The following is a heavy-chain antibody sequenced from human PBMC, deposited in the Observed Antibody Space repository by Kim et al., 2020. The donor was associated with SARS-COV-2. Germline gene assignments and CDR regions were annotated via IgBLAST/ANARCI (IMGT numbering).Heavy chain of an antibody. V-gene: IGHV3-11*01. CDR2: ISSSGSTI. J-gene: IGHJ4*02. CDR1: GFTFSDYY. CDR3: ATRPFYYDSSGYYSIDY. D-gene: IGHD3-22*01. Sequence: GGSLRLSCAASGFTFSDYYMSWIRQAPGKGLEWVSYISSSGSTIYYADSVKGRFTISRDNAKNSLYLQMNSLRAEDTAVYYCATRPFYYDSSGYYSIDYWGQGTLVTVSS.